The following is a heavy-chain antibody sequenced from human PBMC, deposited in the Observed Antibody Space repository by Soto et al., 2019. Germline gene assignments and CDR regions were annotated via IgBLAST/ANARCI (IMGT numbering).Heavy chain of an antibody. Sequence: QVQLVQSGAEVKKPGSSVKVSCKASGGTFSSYAISWVRQAPGQGLEWMGGIIPIFGTANYAQKFQGRVTITADKSTSTAYMELSSLRSEDTAVYYCARDWEAMVFRGSDGMDVWGQGTTVTVSS. J-gene: IGHJ6*02. CDR2: IIPIFGTA. CDR3: ARDWEAMVFRGSDGMDV. CDR1: GGTFSSYA. D-gene: IGHD5-18*01. V-gene: IGHV1-69*06.